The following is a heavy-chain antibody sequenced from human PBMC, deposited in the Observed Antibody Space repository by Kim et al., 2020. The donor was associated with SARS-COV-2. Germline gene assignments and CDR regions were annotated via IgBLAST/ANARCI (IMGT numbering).Heavy chain of an antibody. CDR1: GGSISSSSYY. D-gene: IGHD3-10*01. Sequence: SETLSLTCTVSGGSISSSSYYWGWIRQPPGKGLEWIGSIYYSGSTYYNPSLKSRVTISVDTSKNQFSLKLSSVTAADTAVNYCARSFGALTYYYGAGSSSFDYWGQGTLFPVSS. CDR3: ARSFGALTYYYGAGSSSFDY. V-gene: IGHV4-39*01. CDR2: IYYSGST. J-gene: IGHJ4*02.